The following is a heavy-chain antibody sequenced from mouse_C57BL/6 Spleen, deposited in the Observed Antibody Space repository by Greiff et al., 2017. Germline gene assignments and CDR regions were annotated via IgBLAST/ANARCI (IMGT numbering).Heavy chain of an antibody. V-gene: IGHV5-6*01. J-gene: IGHJ2*01. D-gene: IGHD2-1*01. CDR2: ISSGGSYT. Sequence: EVKVVESGGDLVKPGGSLKLSCAASGFTFSSYGMSWVRQTPDKRLEWVATISSGGSYTYYQHSVKGRFIISRDDAKNTLYLQMSSLKSEDTAMYYCARHGLLGCFDDGGQGTTVTVSS. CDR3: ARHGLLGCFDD. CDR1: GFTFSSYG.